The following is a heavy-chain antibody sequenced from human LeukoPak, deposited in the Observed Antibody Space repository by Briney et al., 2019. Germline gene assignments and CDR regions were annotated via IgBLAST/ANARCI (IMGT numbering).Heavy chain of an antibody. D-gene: IGHD4-17*01. J-gene: IGHJ4*02. CDR2: IKSGGAT. V-gene: IGHV3-66*01. CDR3: ARGGTTGHGINDQGLDS. CDR1: GLSVSSTY. Sequence: GGSLRLSCAASGLSVSSTYMSWVRQAPGKGLDWLSVIKSGGATHYAESVKGRFTTSRDISKNTLYLQMNNLRVEDTAVYYCARGGTTGHGINDQGLDSWGQGILVTVFS.